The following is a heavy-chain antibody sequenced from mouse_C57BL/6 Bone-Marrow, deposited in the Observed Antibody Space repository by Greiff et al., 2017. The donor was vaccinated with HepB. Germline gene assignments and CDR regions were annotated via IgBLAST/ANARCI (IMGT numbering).Heavy chain of an antibody. V-gene: IGHV2-2*01. Sequence: VQLQQSGPGLVQPSQSLSITCTVSGFSLTSYGVHWVRQSPGKGLEWLGVIWSGGSTDYNAAFISRLSISKDNSKSQVFFKMNSLQADDTAIYYCARTLYGSSPYWYFDVWGTGTTVTVSS. CDR3: ARTLYGSSPYWYFDV. D-gene: IGHD1-1*01. CDR2: IWSGGST. J-gene: IGHJ1*03. CDR1: GFSLTSYG.